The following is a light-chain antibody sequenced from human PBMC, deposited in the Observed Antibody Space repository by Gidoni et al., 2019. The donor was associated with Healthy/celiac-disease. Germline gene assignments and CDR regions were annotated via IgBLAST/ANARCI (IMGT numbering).Light chain of an antibody. CDR2: AES. V-gene: IGKV1-39*01. J-gene: IGKJ4*01. Sequence: DIQMTQSPSSLSASVGDRVTITCRASQSISSYLNCYQQKPGKAPKLLIYAESSLQSGVPSRFSGSGSGTDFTLTISSLQPEDFATYYCQQSYSTQAFXGXTKVEIK. CDR1: QSISSY. CDR3: QQSYSTQA.